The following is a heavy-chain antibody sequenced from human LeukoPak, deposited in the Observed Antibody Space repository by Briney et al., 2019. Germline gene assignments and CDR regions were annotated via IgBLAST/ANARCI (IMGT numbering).Heavy chain of an antibody. CDR1: GFTFSSYG. CDR2: IWYDGSNK. V-gene: IGHV3-30*02. D-gene: IGHD2-2*01. J-gene: IGHJ4*02. Sequence: QSGGSLRLSCAASGFTFSSYGMHWVRQAPGKGLEWVAVIWYDGSNKYYADSVKGRFTISRDNSKNTLYLQMNSLRAEDTAVYYCAKDGGGPFVVVPAAPDYWGQGTLVTVSS. CDR3: AKDGGGPFVVVPAAPDY.